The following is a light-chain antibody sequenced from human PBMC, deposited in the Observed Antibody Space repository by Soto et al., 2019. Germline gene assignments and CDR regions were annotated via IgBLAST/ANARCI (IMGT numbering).Light chain of an antibody. Sequence: SYELTQPPSVSLSPGQTARITCSGDALPKQFAHWYQQKAGQAPVILIYNDTERPSGIPERFSGSSSGTTVTLTISGLQAEDEADYYCQSTDSSGSSVVFGGGTKLIVL. V-gene: IGLV3-25*03. CDR3: QSTDSSGSSVV. CDR2: NDT. CDR1: ALPKQF. J-gene: IGLJ2*01.